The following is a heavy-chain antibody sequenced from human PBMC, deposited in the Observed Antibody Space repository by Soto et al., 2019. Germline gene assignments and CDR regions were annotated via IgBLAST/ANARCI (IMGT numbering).Heavy chain of an antibody. Sequence: QVQLVESGGGLVKPGGSLRLSCAASGFTFSDYYMSWIRQAPGKGLERVSYISSSSSYTNYADSVKGRFTISRDNAKNSLYLQMNSLRAEDTAVYYCARDHEAYCGGDCYYFDYWGQGTLVTVSS. D-gene: IGHD2-21*02. CDR3: ARDHEAYCGGDCYYFDY. J-gene: IGHJ4*02. V-gene: IGHV3-11*05. CDR1: GFTFSDYY. CDR2: ISSSSSYT.